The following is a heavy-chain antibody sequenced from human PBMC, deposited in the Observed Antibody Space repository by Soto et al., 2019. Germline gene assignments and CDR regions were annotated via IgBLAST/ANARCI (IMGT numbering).Heavy chain of an antibody. CDR1: GGTFSTSA. D-gene: IGHD1-7*01. Sequence: QVQLEQSGAEVKKPGSSVKVSCKASGGTFSTSAISWVRQAPGQGLEWMGGIMPIFRKADYAQKFQGRVTITADESTSTAYMELSGLRSDDTAVYYCARDKDRKQFGGNYYSILDVWGQGTTVTVSS. CDR2: IMPIFRKA. CDR3: ARDKDRKQFGGNYYSILDV. J-gene: IGHJ6*02. V-gene: IGHV1-69*12.